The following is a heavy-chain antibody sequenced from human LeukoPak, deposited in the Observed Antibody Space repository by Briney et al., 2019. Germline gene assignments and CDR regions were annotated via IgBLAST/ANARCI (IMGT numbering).Heavy chain of an antibody. V-gene: IGHV1-46*01. Sequence: ASVKVSCKASGYTFTSYYMHWVRQAPGQGLEWMGIINPSGGSTSYAQKFQGRVTMTRDTSTSTVYMELSSLRSEDTAVYYCARGPTYYDFWSGYLGAFDIWGQGTMVTVSS. CDR1: GYTFTSYY. CDR2: INPSGGST. J-gene: IGHJ3*02. CDR3: ARGPTYYDFWSGYLGAFDI. D-gene: IGHD3-3*01.